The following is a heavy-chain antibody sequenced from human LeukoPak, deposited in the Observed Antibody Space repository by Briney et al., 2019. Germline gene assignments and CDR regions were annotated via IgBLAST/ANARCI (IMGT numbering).Heavy chain of an antibody. CDR3: ASLSYGDYS. J-gene: IGHJ3*01. CDR1: GFSISSFP. D-gene: IGHD4-17*01. CDR2: IRRESEFI. Sequence: GVSLRLSCADSGFSISSFPFNWVRQAPGKGLEWIAHIRRESEFISYADSVKGRFTISRDNGKKTLYLQMNSLRAEDTAVYYCASLSYGDYSWGQGTVVTVSS. V-gene: IGHV3-48*01.